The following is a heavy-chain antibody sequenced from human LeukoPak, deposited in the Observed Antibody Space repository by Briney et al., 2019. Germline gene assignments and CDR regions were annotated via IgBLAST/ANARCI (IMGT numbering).Heavy chain of an antibody. CDR1: GFTYDDYG. V-gene: IGHV3-20*04. J-gene: IGHJ2*01. CDR2: ITWNGAST. Sequence: GGSLRLSCAASGFTYDDYGMSWVRQAPGKGLEWVTGITWNGASTGFADSVKGRFTISRDNAKNSLYLGMSSLRAEDTALYYCAREYGHYSSYFDLWGRGTLVTVSS. CDR3: AREYGHYSSYFDL. D-gene: IGHD4-17*01.